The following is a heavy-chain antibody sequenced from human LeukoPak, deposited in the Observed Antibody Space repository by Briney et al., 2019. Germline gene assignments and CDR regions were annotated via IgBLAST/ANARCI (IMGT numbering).Heavy chain of an antibody. CDR2: INHSGST. J-gene: IGHJ4*02. D-gene: IGHD3-10*01. CDR1: GGSFSGYC. Sequence: PSETLSLTCAVYGGSFSGYCCSWIRQPPGKGLEWIGEINHSGSTNYNPSLKSRVTISVDTSKNQFSLKLSSVTAADTAVYYCARRRHYYGSGSPFDYWGQGTLVTVSS. V-gene: IGHV4-34*01. CDR3: ARRRHYYGSGSPFDY.